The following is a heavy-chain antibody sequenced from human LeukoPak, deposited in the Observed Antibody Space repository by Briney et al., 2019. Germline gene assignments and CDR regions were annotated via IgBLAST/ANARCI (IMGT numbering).Heavy chain of an antibody. CDR1: GFTFSSYG. CDR3: ARDRSRDANWFDP. Sequence: GGSLRLSCAASGFTFSSYGMHWVRQAPGKGLEWVAVISYDGSNKYYADSVKGRFTISRDNSKNTLYLQMNSLRAEDTDVYYCARDRSRDANWFDPWGQGTLVTVSS. V-gene: IGHV3-30*03. J-gene: IGHJ5*02. D-gene: IGHD3-10*01. CDR2: ISYDGSNK.